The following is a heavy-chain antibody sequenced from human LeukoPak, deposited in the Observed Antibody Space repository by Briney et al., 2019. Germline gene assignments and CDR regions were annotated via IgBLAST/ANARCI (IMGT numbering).Heavy chain of an antibody. Sequence: GGSLRLSCAASGFTFSGSAMHWVRPASGKGLEWVGRIRSKANSYATAYAASVKGRFTISRDDSKNTAYLQMNSLKTEDTAVYYCTRHYSSVTTGGYYYYYMDVWGKGTTVTVSS. V-gene: IGHV3-73*01. CDR3: TRHYSSVTTGGYYYYYMDV. J-gene: IGHJ6*03. D-gene: IGHD4-17*01. CDR1: GFTFSGSA. CDR2: IRSKANSYAT.